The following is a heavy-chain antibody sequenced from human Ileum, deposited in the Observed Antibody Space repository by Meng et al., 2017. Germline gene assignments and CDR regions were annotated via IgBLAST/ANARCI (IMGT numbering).Heavy chain of an antibody. J-gene: IGHJ5*02. Sequence: QVRLWQAGVEVKKPGASVKVSCKASCYTFTRYGISWVRQAPGQGLEWMGWISAYNGNTNYAQKLQGRVTVTTDTSTSTAYMELRSLRSDDTAVYYCARINLGGWYEGGVDPWGQGTLVTVSS. CDR3: ARINLGGWYEGGVDP. CDR1: CYTFTRYG. D-gene: IGHD6-19*01. CDR2: ISAYNGNT. V-gene: IGHV1-18*01.